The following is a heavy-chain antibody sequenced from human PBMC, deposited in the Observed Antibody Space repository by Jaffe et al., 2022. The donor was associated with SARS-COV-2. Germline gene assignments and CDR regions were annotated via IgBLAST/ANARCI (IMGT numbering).Heavy chain of an antibody. CDR3: AREANMDV. V-gene: IGHV1-46*01. J-gene: IGHJ6*02. CDR1: GYTFTTYY. CDR2: INPTGGST. Sequence: QVLLVQSGAEVKKPGASVKVSCKTSGYTFTTYYMHWVRQAPGQGLEWMGIINPTGGSTTYAKKFQGRVTVTRDTSTSTVYMELISLSSDDTAVYYCAREANMDVWGQGTTVTVSS.